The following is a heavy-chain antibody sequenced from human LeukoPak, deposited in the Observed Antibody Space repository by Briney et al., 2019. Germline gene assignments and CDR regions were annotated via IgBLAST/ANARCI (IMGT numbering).Heavy chain of an antibody. CDR3: ARGVVVVTAIVPDAFDI. CDR1: GGSISSYY. D-gene: IGHD2-21*02. Sequence: SETLSLTCTVSGGSISSYYWSWIRQPPGKGLEWLEYIYYSGSTNYNPSLKSRVTISVDTSKNQFSLKLSSVTAADTAVYYCARGVVVVTAIVPDAFDIWGQGTMVTVSS. V-gene: IGHV4-59*01. CDR2: IYYSGST. J-gene: IGHJ3*02.